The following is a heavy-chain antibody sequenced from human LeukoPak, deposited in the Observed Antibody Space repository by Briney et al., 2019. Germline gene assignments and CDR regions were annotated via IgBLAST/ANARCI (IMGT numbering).Heavy chain of an antibody. Sequence: GGSLRLSCVVSGFSVRTTCMSWVRQAPGKGPEWVSVVYTGGGTDHADSVKGRFTISRDNSKNTLSLQMNSLRVEDTAIYYCTRSGYRHPYHFDSWGQGTLVTVSS. J-gene: IGHJ4*02. CDR2: VYTGGGT. CDR3: TRSGYRHPYHFDS. D-gene: IGHD3-22*01. V-gene: IGHV3-53*01. CDR1: GFSVRTTC.